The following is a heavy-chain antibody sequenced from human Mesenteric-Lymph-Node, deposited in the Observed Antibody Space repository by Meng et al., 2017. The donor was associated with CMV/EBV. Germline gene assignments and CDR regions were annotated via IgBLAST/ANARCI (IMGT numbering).Heavy chain of an antibody. V-gene: IGHV4-34*01. J-gene: IGHJ4*02. Sequence: VQFPQWCADFLKPFDILSVTCACYGGSFSGYYWNWLRQYPEKGLECIGEINHSGSTTYNPSFTSRIIISVATSTNQISLNMSSVTAADTAVYYCARGSSYDILTGYFDYWGQGALVTVSS. D-gene: IGHD3-9*01. CDR2: INHSGST. CDR1: GGSFSGYY. CDR3: ARGSSYDILTGYFDY.